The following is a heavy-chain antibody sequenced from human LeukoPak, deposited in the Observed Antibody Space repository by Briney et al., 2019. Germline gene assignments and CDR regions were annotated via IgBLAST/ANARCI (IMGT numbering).Heavy chain of an antibody. CDR1: GFTFSSYG. CDR2: ISGSGGST. D-gene: IGHD3-22*01. Sequence: PGGSLRLSCAASGFTFSSYGMSWVRQAPGKGLEWVSVISGSGGSTYYAASVKGRFTISRDKSKSTLYLQMNSLRVEDTAVYYCAKDSRGYQDYFDYWGQGTLVTVSS. V-gene: IGHV3-23*01. CDR3: AKDSRGYQDYFDY. J-gene: IGHJ4*02.